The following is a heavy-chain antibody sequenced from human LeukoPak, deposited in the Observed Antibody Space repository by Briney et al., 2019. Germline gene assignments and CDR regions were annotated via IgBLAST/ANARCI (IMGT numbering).Heavy chain of an antibody. V-gene: IGHV3-23*01. CDR1: GFTFSSYA. D-gene: IGHD4-23*01. CDR3: AKNRGGGLHYYMDV. CDR2: ISGSGGTT. J-gene: IGHJ6*03. Sequence: GGSLRLSCAASGFTFSSYAMSWVRQAPGKGLEWVSVISGSGGTTYYADSVKGRFPISRDNSKNTLYLQMNSLRAEDTAVYYCAKNRGGGLHYYMDVWGKGTTVTVSS.